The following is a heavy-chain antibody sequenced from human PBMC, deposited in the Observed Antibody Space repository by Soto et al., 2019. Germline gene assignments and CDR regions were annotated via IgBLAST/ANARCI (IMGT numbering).Heavy chain of an antibody. D-gene: IGHD5-12*01. Sequence: SEALSLTWTVSSGFINIYYWSWIRQPPGKGLEWIGYIYYSGSTNYNPSLKSRATISLGTSKNQVSLRLSSVTAADTAVYYCAIGRDYSGYFYEYWGPGTLVTVSS. CDR3: AIGRDYSGYFYEY. J-gene: IGHJ4*02. CDR1: SGFINIYY. CDR2: IYYSGST. V-gene: IGHV4-59*01.